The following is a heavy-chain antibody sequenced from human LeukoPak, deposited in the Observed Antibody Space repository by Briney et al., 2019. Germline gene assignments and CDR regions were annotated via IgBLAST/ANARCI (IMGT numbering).Heavy chain of an antibody. CDR2: ISSTSSTT. J-gene: IGHJ4*02. Sequence: GGSLRLSCAASGFTFSSYCMNWVRQAPGKGLEWVSYISSTSSTTYYADSVKGRFTISRDNAKNSLYLQMNSLRGEDTAVYYCARGPRDGYNYYFDYWGQGTLVTVSS. CDR1: GFTFSSYC. CDR3: ARGPRDGYNYYFDY. V-gene: IGHV3-48*01. D-gene: IGHD5-24*01.